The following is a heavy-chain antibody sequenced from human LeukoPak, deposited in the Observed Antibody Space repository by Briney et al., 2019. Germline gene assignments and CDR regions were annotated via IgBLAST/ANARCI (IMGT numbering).Heavy chain of an antibody. CDR2: ISSSSSSYI. Sequence: GGSLRLSCAASGFTFSSYSMNWVRQAPGKGLEWVSSISSSSSSYIYYADSVKGRFTISRDNAKNSLYPQMNSLRAEDTAVYYCARTSVSSWPNFDYWGQGTLVTVSS. D-gene: IGHD6-13*01. CDR3: ARTSVSSWPNFDY. J-gene: IGHJ4*02. V-gene: IGHV3-21*01. CDR1: GFTFSSYS.